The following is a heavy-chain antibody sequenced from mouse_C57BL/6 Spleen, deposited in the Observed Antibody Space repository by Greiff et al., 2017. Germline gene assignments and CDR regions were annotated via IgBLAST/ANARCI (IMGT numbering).Heavy chain of an antibody. J-gene: IGHJ4*01. Sequence: QVQLQQSGAELVKPGASVKISCKASGYAFSSYWMNWVKQRPGKGLEWIGQIYPGDGDTNYNGKFKGKATLTADTSSSTAYMQLSSLTSEDSAVYFCARWITVYYAMDDWGQGTSVTVSS. D-gene: IGHD1-3*01. CDR1: GYAFSSYW. CDR2: IYPGDGDT. V-gene: IGHV1-80*01. CDR3: ARWITVYYAMDD.